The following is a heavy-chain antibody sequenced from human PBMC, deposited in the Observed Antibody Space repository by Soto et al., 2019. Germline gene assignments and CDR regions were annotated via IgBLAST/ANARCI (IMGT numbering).Heavy chain of an antibody. CDR3: ARDDYGGIAYYYGMDV. Sequence: QVQLQESGPGLVKPSETLSLTCTVSGGSVSSGSYYWSWIRQPPGTGLEWIGYIYYSGSTNYNPSLKSRVTISVDTSKNQFSLKLSSVTAADTAVYYCARDDYGGIAYYYGMDVWGQGTTVTVSS. J-gene: IGHJ6*02. V-gene: IGHV4-61*01. CDR2: IYYSGST. D-gene: IGHD4-17*01. CDR1: GGSVSSGSYY.